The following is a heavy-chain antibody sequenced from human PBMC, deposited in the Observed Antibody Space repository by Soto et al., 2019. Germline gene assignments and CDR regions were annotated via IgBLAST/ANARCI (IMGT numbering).Heavy chain of an antibody. V-gene: IGHV4-59*08. CDR1: GGSISSYY. D-gene: IGHD6-6*01. J-gene: IGHJ4*02. CDR3: ASGGGASIAARRAFDY. Sequence: SETLSLTCTVSGGSISSYYWSWIRQPPGKGLEWIGYIYYSGSTNYNPSLKSRVTISVDTSKNQFSLKLSSVTAADTAVYYCASGGGASIAARRAFDYWGQGTLVTVSS. CDR2: IYYSGST.